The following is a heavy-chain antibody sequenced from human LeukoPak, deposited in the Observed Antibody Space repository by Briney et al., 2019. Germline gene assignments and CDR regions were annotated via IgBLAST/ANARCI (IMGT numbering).Heavy chain of an antibody. CDR2: IYHSGST. CDR3: ARVQYYDFWSGYYPRDWFDP. D-gene: IGHD3-3*01. CDR1: GYSISSGYY. J-gene: IGHJ5*02. V-gene: IGHV4-38-2*02. Sequence: SETLSLTCTVSGYSISSGYYWGWIRQPPGKGLEWIGSIYHSGSTYYNPSLKSRATISVDTSKNQFSLKLSSVTAADTAVYYCARVQYYDFWSGYYPRDWFDPWGQGTLVTVSS.